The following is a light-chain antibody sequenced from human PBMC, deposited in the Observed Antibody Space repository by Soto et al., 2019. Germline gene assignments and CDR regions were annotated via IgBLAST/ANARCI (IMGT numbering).Light chain of an antibody. Sequence: EIVLTQSPGTLSLSPGERATLSCRASQSVNSNYLAWYQQKPGQVPRPLIYGASIRAAGVPDRLSGSGSGTDFTLTISRLEPEDYAVDYGQQYGTSPHTFGQGTKLEIK. J-gene: IGKJ2*01. CDR1: QSVNSNY. CDR2: GAS. CDR3: QQYGTSPHT. V-gene: IGKV3-20*01.